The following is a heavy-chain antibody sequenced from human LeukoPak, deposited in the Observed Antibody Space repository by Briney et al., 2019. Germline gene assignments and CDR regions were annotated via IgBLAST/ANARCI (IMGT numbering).Heavy chain of an antibody. J-gene: IGHJ3*02. CDR1: GGSFSGYY. CDR2: IYYSGST. Sequence: SETLSLTCAVYGGSFSGYYWSWIRQPPGKGLEWIGYIYYSGSTNYNPSLKSRVTISVDTSKNQFSLKLSSVTAADTAVYYCASQVNDAFDIWGQGAMVTVSS. V-gene: IGHV4-59*01. CDR3: ASQVNDAFDI.